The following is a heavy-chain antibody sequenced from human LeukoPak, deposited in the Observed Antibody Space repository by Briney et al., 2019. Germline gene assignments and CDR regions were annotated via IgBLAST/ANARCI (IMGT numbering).Heavy chain of an antibody. CDR2: ISYDGSNK. V-gene: IGHV3-30*18. CDR1: GFTFSSYG. D-gene: IGHD3-3*01. Sequence: GGSLRLSCAASGFTFSSYGMHWVRQAPGKGLEWVAVISYDGSNKYYADSVKGRFTISRDNSKNTLYLQMNSLRAEDTAVYYCAKVFGFWSGYYNGDWFDPWGQGTLVTVSS. J-gene: IGHJ5*02. CDR3: AKVFGFWSGYYNGDWFDP.